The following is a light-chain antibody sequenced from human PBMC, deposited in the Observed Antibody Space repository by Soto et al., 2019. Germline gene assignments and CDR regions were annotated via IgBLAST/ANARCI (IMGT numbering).Light chain of an antibody. J-gene: IGKJ1*01. CDR2: DAS. Sequence: EIAMTQSPATLSVSPGERVPLSCRASQSVSSKLAWYPQNPGQAPRLLIYDASTRATGIPARFSGSGSGTEFTLTISSLQSEDFAVYYCQQFNNWPRTFGQGTKVDI. CDR3: QQFNNWPRT. CDR1: QSVSSK. V-gene: IGKV3-15*01.